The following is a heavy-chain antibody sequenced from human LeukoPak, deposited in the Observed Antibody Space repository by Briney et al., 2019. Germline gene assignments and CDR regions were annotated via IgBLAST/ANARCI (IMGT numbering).Heavy chain of an antibody. V-gene: IGHV3-13*01. J-gene: IGHJ3*02. CDR2: IGTAGDT. CDR3: ARDGRHCSSTSCYHDAFDI. Sequence: GGSLRLSCAASGFTFSSYDMHWVRHATGKGLEWVSAIGTAGDTYYPGSVKGRFTISRENAKNSSYLQMNSLRAGDTAVYYCARDGRHCSSTSCYHDAFDIWGQGTMVTVSS. D-gene: IGHD2-2*01. CDR1: GFTFSSYD.